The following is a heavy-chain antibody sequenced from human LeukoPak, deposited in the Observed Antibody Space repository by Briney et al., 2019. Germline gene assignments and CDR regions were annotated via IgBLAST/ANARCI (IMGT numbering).Heavy chain of an antibody. V-gene: IGHV3-23*01. J-gene: IGHJ4*02. D-gene: IGHD6-13*01. CDR1: GFTFNNYA. CDR3: PKGSAAAGPYYFDY. Sequence: GGSLRLSCAASGFTFNNYAMGWVRQAPGKGLEWVSAITDSGGDTYYADSVKGRFTISRDNFQNTLYLNMNSLRAEDTAVYYCPKGSAAAGPYYFDYWGQGILVTVSS. CDR2: ITDSGGDT.